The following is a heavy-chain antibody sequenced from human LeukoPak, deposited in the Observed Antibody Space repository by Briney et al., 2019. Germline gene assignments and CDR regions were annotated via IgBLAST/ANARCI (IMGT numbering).Heavy chain of an antibody. CDR3: ATYRKVGTWDPRFNY. CDR1: GFTFSDSW. D-gene: IGHD4-23*01. CDR2: IRQNNREK. V-gene: IGHV3-7*01. J-gene: IGHJ4*02. Sequence: GGSLRLSCSASGFTFSDSWMICVRQAPGKGLEWVAHIRQNNREKNYVDSVKGRFTISRDNAKFSLYLQMSSLRAEDTAVYYCATYRKVGTWDPRFNYWGQGTLVTVSS.